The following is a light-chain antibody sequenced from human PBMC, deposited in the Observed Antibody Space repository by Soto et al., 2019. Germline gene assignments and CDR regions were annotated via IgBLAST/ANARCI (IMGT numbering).Light chain of an antibody. Sequence: EIGLTQFPGTLSLSPGERATLSCRASQSVGSNYLAWYQQRPGQPPNLLIFGASHRAPDIPDRFSGSGSGTDFTLTISRLEPEDFAVYYCQQYGSSLFSFGPGTKVD. CDR2: GAS. CDR1: QSVGSNY. V-gene: IGKV3-20*01. CDR3: QQYGSSLFS. J-gene: IGKJ3*01.